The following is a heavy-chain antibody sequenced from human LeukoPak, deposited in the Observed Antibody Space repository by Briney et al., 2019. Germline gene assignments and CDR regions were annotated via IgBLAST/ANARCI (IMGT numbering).Heavy chain of an antibody. D-gene: IGHD3-22*01. CDR1: GGSIRTSSYY. V-gene: IGHV4-39*07. J-gene: IGHJ4*02. CDR2: FYSSGTP. Sequence: SETLSLTCSVSGGSIRTSSYYWGWIRQPPGKGLEWIGNFYSSGTPYYNPSLKSRVTISVDTSKNQFSLKLSSVTAADTAVYYCARVAGITMIVEGAFDYWGQGTLVTVSS. CDR3: ARVAGITMIVEGAFDY.